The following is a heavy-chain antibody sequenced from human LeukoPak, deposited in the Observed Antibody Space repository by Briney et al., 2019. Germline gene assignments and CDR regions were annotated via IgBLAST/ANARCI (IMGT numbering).Heavy chain of an antibody. V-gene: IGHV5-51*01. J-gene: IGHJ4*02. CDR3: ATSGYCSGGGCYPGLDY. CDR1: GYSFTSYW. D-gene: IGHD2-15*01. CDR2: IYPGDSDT. Sequence: GESLKISCKGSGYSFTSYWIGWVRQMPGKGLEWMGIIYPGDSDTRYSPSFQGQVTISADKSISTAYLQWSSLKASDTAMYYCATSGYCSGGGCYPGLDYWGQGTLVTVSS.